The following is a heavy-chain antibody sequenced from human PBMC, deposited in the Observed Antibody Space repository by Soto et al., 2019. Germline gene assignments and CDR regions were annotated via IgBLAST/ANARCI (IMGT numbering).Heavy chain of an antibody. V-gene: IGHV4-31*03. Sequence: QVQLQESGPGLVKPSQTLSLTCTVSGGSISSGGYYWSWIRQHPGKGLEWIGYIYYSGSTYYNPSLKRRVTISVDTSKNQFSLKLSSVTAADTAVYYCARDVSRIAAADYYYYYGMDVWGQGTTVTVSS. CDR1: GGSISSGGYY. CDR3: ARDVSRIAAADYYYYYGMDV. D-gene: IGHD6-13*01. J-gene: IGHJ6*02. CDR2: IYYSGST.